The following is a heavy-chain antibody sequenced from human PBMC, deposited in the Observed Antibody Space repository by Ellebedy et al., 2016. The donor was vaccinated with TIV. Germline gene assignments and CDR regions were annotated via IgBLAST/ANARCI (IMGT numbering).Heavy chain of an antibody. CDR3: AKDGAVRGVHDAFDI. J-gene: IGHJ3*02. D-gene: IGHD3-10*01. Sequence: GGSLRLXCAASGFTFSGYGMSWVRQAPGKGLEWVSGISGSGCSSYYADSVKGRFTISRDNSKNTLYLQMNSLRAEDTAVYYCAKDGAVRGVHDAFDIWGQGTMVTVSS. CDR2: ISGSGCSS. V-gene: IGHV3-23*01. CDR1: GFTFSGYG.